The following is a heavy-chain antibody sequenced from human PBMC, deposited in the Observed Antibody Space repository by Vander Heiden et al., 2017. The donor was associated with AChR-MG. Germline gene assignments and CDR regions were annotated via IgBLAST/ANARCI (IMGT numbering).Heavy chain of an antibody. Sequence: EAQLLESGGGLIQPGGSLSLSCAASGVTFRIYGVTWVRQAPGKGLEWVSSISGSGGRTQYADSVMGRFTISRDNSKNTVYLQMSSLRAEDTAVYYCGRDPNGDYIGAFDMWGQGTKVTVSS. CDR1: GVTFRIYG. J-gene: IGHJ3*02. CDR2: ISGSGGRT. CDR3: GRDPNGDYIGAFDM. V-gene: IGHV3-23*01. D-gene: IGHD2-8*01.